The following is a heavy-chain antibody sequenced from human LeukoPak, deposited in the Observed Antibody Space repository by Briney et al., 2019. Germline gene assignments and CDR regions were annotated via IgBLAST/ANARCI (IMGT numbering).Heavy chain of an antibody. J-gene: IGHJ4*02. CDR3: TAGRSDYFDF. CDR1: GGSISRNY. Sequence: SETLSLTCTVSGGSISRNYWNWIRQPPGKGLEWIGNIYYSETTNYNPSLKSRVSISVDTSKNQFSLKLSSVTAADTAVYYCTAGRSDYFDFWGQGTLVTVSS. CDR2: IYYSETT. V-gene: IGHV4-59*08. D-gene: IGHD6-25*01.